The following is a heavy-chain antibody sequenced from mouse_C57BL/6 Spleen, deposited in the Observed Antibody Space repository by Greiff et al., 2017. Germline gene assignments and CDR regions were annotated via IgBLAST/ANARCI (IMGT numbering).Heavy chain of an antibody. J-gene: IGHJ1*03. CDR1: GYNIKDDY. CDR3: TTKAVEARGPRYFDV. V-gene: IGHV14-4*01. Sequence: VQLQQSGDELVRPGASVKLSCTASGYNIKDDYMHWVKQRPEQGLEWIGWIDPENGDTEYAPKFQGKATITVDTSSNTAYLQLSSLTSEDTAVYYCTTKAVEARGPRYFDVWSTGTTVTVSS. CDR2: IDPENGDT. D-gene: IGHD1-1*01.